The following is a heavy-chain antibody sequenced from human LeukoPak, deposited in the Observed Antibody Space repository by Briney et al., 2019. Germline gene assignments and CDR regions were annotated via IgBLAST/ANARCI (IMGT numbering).Heavy chain of an antibody. D-gene: IGHD2-2*01. Sequence: GGSLRLSCAASGFTFSSYAMSWVRRAPGKGLEWVSAISGSGGSTYYADSVKGRFTISRDNSKNTLYLQMNSLRAENTAVYYCAKEPGGDIVVVPAAPDYWGQGTLVTVSS. V-gene: IGHV3-23*01. CDR1: GFTFSSYA. J-gene: IGHJ4*02. CDR2: ISGSGGST. CDR3: AKEPGGDIVVVPAAPDY.